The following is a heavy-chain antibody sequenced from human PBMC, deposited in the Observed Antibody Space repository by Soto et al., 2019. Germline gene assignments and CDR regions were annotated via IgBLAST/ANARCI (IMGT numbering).Heavy chain of an antibody. CDR2: IYYSGST. CDR3: ARFNWYFDP. V-gene: IGHV4-59*08. CDR1: GGSISSYY. J-gene: IGHJ2*01. Sequence: QVQLQESGPGLVKPSETLSLTCTVSGGSISSYYWSWIRQPPGKGLEWIGYIYYSGSTNYNPSLTSRVTITVDTSKTRFSLKLSSVPAAATAVYYCARFNWYFDPWGRGTLVTVSS.